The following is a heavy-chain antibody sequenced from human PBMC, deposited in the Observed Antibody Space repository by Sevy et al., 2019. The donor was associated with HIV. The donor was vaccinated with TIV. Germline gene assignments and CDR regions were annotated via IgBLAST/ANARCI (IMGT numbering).Heavy chain of an antibody. Sequence: GGSLRLSCAASGFTFSSYGMHWVRQAPGKGLEWLAVISFDGINKYYTDSVNGRFTISRDKSKNTLYLQMNSLRAKDTAIYYCAKDLHVTEVTTHRGGSFDYWGQGTLVTVSS. J-gene: IGHJ4*02. CDR1: GFTFSSYG. V-gene: IGHV3-30*18. CDR3: AKDLHVTEVTTHRGGSFDY. CDR2: ISFDGINK. D-gene: IGHD4-17*01.